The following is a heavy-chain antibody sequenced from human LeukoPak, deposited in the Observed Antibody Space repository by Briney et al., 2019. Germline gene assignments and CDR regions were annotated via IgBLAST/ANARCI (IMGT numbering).Heavy chain of an antibody. D-gene: IGHD1-26*01. V-gene: IGHV1-46*01. CDR1: GYTFTSNY. CDR2: IYPRDGST. Sequence: ASVKVSCKASGYTFTSNYIHWVRQAPGQGLEWMGMIYPRDGSTSYAQKFQGRVTVTRDTSTSTVHMELSGLRSEDTAVYYCARALSYSGSYLDWGQGTLVTVSS. CDR3: ARALSYSGSYLD. J-gene: IGHJ4*02.